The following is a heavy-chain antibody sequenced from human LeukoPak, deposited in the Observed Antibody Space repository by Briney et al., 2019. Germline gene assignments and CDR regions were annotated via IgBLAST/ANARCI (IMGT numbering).Heavy chain of an antibody. V-gene: IGHV3-30*04. CDR1: GFTFSSYA. CDR3: AKDLVVTATQGFDY. J-gene: IGHJ4*02. CDR2: IRNDGSNQ. D-gene: IGHD2-21*02. Sequence: GGSLRLSCAASGFTFSSYAMHWVRQPPGKGLEWVGVIRNDGSNQYYADSVKGRFTISRDNSKNTLYLQMNSLRAEDTAVYYCAKDLVVTATQGFDYWGQGTLVTVSS.